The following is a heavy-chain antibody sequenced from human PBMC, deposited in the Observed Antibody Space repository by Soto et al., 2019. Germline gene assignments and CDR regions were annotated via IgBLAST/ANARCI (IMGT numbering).Heavy chain of an antibody. Sequence: GESVKSAGKGSGYSFTIYWIGWVLQMPGKGLEWMGIIYPGDSDTRYSPSFQGQVTISADKSISTAYLQWSSLKASDTAMYYCARLAPTLVTNMDVWGQGTTVTVSS. V-gene: IGHV5-51*01. CDR1: GYSFTIYW. CDR2: IYPGDSDT. J-gene: IGHJ6*02. D-gene: IGHD3-9*01. CDR3: ARLAPTLVTNMDV.